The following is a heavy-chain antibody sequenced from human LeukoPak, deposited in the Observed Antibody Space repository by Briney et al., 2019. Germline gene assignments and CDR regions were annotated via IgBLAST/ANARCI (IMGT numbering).Heavy chain of an antibody. V-gene: IGHV4-59*01. J-gene: IGHJ4*02. CDR3: ARVGDSSGYSVLDS. Sequence: SETLSLTCTVPGGSISGYYWSWIRRPPGKGLEWIGHIYYSRSADYNASLKSRATMFVDTSKNEFSLTLRSVTAADTAVYYCARVGDSSGYSVLDSWGQGTLVTVSS. CDR1: GGSISGYY. D-gene: IGHD3-22*01. CDR2: IYYSRSA.